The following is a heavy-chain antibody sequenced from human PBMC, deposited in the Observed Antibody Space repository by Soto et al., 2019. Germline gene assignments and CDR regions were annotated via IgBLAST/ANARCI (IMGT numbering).Heavy chain of an antibody. CDR2: IFPLLAMV. CDR3: AKEDRAGFKS. J-gene: IGHJ4*02. CDR1: GGDLTNSG. V-gene: IGHV1-69*04. Sequence: QVHLVQSGAEMKKPGSSVKVSCKVSGGDLTNSGISWVRQAPGQGLEWMGGIFPLLAMVDYSQKFQGRVNITEEESPNTDHMDLRSLSSENTTVYYSAKEDRAGFKSWSQGTLVIVSS. D-gene: IGHD6-13*01.